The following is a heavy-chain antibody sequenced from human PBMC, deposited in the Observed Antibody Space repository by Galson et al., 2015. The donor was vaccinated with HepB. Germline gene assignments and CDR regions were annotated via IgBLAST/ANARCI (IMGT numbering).Heavy chain of an antibody. D-gene: IGHD5/OR15-5a*01. CDR2: INQDGSEK. V-gene: IGHV3-7*03. CDR1: GFTFSSYW. J-gene: IGHJ6*02. Sequence: SLRLSCAASGFTFSSYWMSWVRQAPGKGLEWVANINQDGSEKYYVDSVKGRLSLSRDTAKNSLYLQMNSLRVEDTAVYYCAREIFRNNVYGAGDYYYHGMGVWGQGTTVTVSS. CDR3: AREIFRNNVYGAGDYYYHGMGV.